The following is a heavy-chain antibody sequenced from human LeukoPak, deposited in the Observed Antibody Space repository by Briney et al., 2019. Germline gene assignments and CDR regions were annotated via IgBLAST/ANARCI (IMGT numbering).Heavy chain of an antibody. D-gene: IGHD3-22*01. CDR3: VRESEYYFDHSASFDY. J-gene: IGHJ4*02. V-gene: IGHV3-30*04. Sequence: GGSLRLSCAASGFTFSSYAMHWVRQAPGKGLEWVAVISYDGSNKYYADSVKGRFTISRDNSKNTLYLQMNSLRAEDTAVYYCVRESEYYFDHSASFDYWGQGTLVTVSS. CDR2: ISYDGSNK. CDR1: GFTFSSYA.